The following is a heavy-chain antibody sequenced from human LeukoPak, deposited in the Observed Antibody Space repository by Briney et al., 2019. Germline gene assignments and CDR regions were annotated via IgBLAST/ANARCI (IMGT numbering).Heavy chain of an antibody. J-gene: IGHJ4*02. D-gene: IGHD2-15*01. CDR3: ASGGGSGSPNY. Sequence: PSETLSLTCTVSGGSISSYYWSWIRQPPGKGLEWIGYIYYSGSTNYNPSLKSRVTISVDTSKNQFSLQLSSVTAADTAVYYCASGGGSGSPNYWGQGVLVTVSS. V-gene: IGHV4-59*08. CDR1: GGSISSYY. CDR2: IYYSGST.